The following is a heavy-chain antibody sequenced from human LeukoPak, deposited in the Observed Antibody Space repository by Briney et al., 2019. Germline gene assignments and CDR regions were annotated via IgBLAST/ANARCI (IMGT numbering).Heavy chain of an antibody. CDR2: ISNSGGNT. V-gene: IGHV3-23*01. Sequence: PGGSLRLSCAASGFTFSGYAMSWVRQTPGKWLEWVSAISNSGGNTYYADSVRGRFTISRDNSKNTLYLQMNSLRAEDTAVYYCAKGHLGHDYWGQGTLVTVSS. J-gene: IGHJ4*02. CDR1: GFTFSGYA. CDR3: AKGHLGHDY.